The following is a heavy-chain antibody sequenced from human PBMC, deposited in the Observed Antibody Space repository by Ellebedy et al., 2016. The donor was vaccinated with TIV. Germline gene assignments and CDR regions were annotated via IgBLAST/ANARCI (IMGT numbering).Heavy chain of an antibody. Sequence: SETLSLTXSVSGDSVSSDTYYWSWIRQSPGKGLEWIGHIYYNGSTNYNPSLKSRVTTSVDTSNNQFSLRLSSVTAADTAVYFCSTASFLRAEYFVCWGQGTLVTVSS. V-gene: IGHV4-61*01. J-gene: IGHJ4*02. CDR2: IYYNGST. CDR3: STASFLRAEYFVC. D-gene: IGHD2/OR15-2a*01. CDR1: GDSVSSDTYY.